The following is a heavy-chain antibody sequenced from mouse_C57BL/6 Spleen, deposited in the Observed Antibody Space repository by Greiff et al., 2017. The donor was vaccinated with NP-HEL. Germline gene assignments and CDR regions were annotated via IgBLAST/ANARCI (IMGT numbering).Heavy chain of an antibody. Sequence: QVQLKESGAELMKPGASVKLSCKATGYTFTGYWIEWVKQRPGHGLEWIGEILPGSGSTNYNEKFKGKATFTADTSSNTADMQLSSLTTDDSAIFYCARGLFITTGGYFDVWGTGTTVTVSS. CDR1: GYTFTGYW. V-gene: IGHV1-9*01. J-gene: IGHJ1*03. D-gene: IGHD1-1*01. CDR3: ARGLFITTGGYFDV. CDR2: ILPGSGST.